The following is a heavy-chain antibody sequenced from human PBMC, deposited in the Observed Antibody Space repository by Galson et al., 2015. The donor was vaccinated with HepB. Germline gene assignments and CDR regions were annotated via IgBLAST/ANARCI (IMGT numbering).Heavy chain of an antibody. Sequence: SLRLSCAVSGFTFSSYGMHWVRQAPGKGLEWVAVISYDGSNKYYAQVFRGRVTMTGDASISTAYLELSSLTSDDTAIYFCARAWRNQLLSDSWGQGTLVTVSS. V-gene: IGHV3-30*03. CDR1: GFTFSSYG. CDR3: ARAWRNQLLSDS. J-gene: IGHJ5*01. D-gene: IGHD2-2*01. CDR2: ISYDGSNK.